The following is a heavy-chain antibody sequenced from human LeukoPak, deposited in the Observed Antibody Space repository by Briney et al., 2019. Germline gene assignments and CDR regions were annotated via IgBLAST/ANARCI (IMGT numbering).Heavy chain of an antibody. CDR1: GGSISSYY. CDR2: IYYSGST. CDR3: ARSPGYCSGGSCYDY. J-gene: IGHJ4*02. V-gene: IGHV4-59*01. Sequence: SSKTLSLTCTVSGGSISSYYWSWIRQPPGKGLEWIGYIYYSGSTNYNPSLKSRVTISVDTSKNQFPLKLSSVTAADTAVYYCARSPGYCSGGSCYDYWGQGTLVTVSS. D-gene: IGHD2-15*01.